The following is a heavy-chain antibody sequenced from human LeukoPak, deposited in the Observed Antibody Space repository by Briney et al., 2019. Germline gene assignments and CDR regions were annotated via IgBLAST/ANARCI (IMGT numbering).Heavy chain of an antibody. D-gene: IGHD3-10*01. CDR2: IYSSGST. V-gene: IGHV4-4*09. CDR1: GGSITNYY. J-gene: IGHJ3*02. CDR3: ARTREYSGSGSSWAFDI. Sequence: SETLSLTCSLSGGSITNYYWSWIRQPPGKGLDWIAWIYSSGSTEYNPSLKSRIIISLGTSNDQFSLTLTSVTASDTAVYYCARTREYSGSGSSWAFDIWGQGTMVTVSS.